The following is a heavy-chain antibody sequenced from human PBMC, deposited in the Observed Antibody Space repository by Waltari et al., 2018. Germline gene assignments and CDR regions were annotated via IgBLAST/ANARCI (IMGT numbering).Heavy chain of an antibody. CDR1: GFTFDDYG. V-gene: IGHV3-20*01. D-gene: IGHD7-27*01. J-gene: IGHJ3*02. CDR3: ARSWGYDAFDI. CDR2: INWNGGST. Sequence: EVQLLESGGGLLQPGGSLRLSCAASGFTFDDYGMSWVRQAPGKGLEWVSGINWNGGSTGYADSVKGRFTISRDNAKNSLYLQMNSLRAEDTALYHCARSWGYDAFDIWGQGTMVTVSS.